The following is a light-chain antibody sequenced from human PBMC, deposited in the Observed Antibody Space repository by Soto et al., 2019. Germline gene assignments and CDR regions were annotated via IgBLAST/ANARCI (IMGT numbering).Light chain of an antibody. CDR1: HNLDKW. Sequence: DIQMTQSPSTLSASVGDRVTITCRSSHNLDKWLAWYQQKPGKAPKLLIYKASSLESGVPSRFSGSGSGTDFTLTISSLQPEDFATYYCQQSYSTPPITFGQGTRLEIK. CDR3: QQSYSTPPIT. CDR2: KAS. V-gene: IGKV1-5*03. J-gene: IGKJ5*01.